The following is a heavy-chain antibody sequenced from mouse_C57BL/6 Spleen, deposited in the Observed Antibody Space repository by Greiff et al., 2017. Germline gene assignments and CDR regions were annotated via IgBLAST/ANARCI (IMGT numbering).Heavy chain of an antibody. CDR1: GFTFSDYY. CDR2: INYDGSST. J-gene: IGHJ4*01. D-gene: IGHD2-4*01. CDR3: ARMGYEYDGDYYAMDY. Sequence: EVKLVESEGGLVQPGSSMKLSCTASGFTFSDYYMAWVRQVPEKGLEWVANINYDGSSTYYLDSLKSRFIISRDNAKNILYLQMSSLKSEDTATYYCARMGYEYDGDYYAMDYWGQGTSVTVSS. V-gene: IGHV5-16*01.